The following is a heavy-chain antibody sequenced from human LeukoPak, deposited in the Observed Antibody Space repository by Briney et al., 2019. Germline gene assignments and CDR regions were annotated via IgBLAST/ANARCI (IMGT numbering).Heavy chain of an antibody. J-gene: IGHJ5*02. CDR3: ARGVGVMMRRAAGIPLDP. V-gene: IGHV5-51*01. D-gene: IGHD1-26*01. CDR1: GYRFTSYW. CDR2: IYPGDSDT. Sequence: SGESLQISCQGSGYRFTSYWVGWVRQIPGKGLEWMGIIYPGDSDTRYSPSFQGQVTISADKSISTAYLQWSSLKASDTAMYYCARGVGVMMRRAAGIPLDPWGQGTLVTVSS.